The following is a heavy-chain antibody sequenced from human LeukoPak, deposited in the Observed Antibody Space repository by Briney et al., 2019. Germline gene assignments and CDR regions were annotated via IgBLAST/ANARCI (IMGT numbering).Heavy chain of an antibody. Sequence: GGSLRLSCAASGFTFSSYSMNWVRQAPGKGLEWVSSISSSSSYIYYADSVKGRFTISRDNAKNSLYLQMNSLRAEDAAVYYCAKRRGLELLYYYYMDVWGKGTTVTVSS. J-gene: IGHJ6*03. D-gene: IGHD1-7*01. CDR2: ISSSSSYI. V-gene: IGHV3-21*01. CDR3: AKRRGLELLYYYYMDV. CDR1: GFTFSSYS.